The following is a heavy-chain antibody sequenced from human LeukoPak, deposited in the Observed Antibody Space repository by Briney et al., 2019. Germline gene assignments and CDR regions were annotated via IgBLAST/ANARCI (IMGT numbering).Heavy chain of an antibody. J-gene: IGHJ6*03. D-gene: IGHD6-13*01. V-gene: IGHV4-61*02. Sequence: SQTLSLTCTVSGGSISSGSYYWSWIRQPAGKGLEWIGRIYTSGCTNYNPSLKSRVTISVDTSKNQFSLKVNSVTAADTAVYYCARDPPYSSSWYSYMDVWGKGTTVTVSS. CDR1: GGSISSGSYY. CDR2: IYTSGCT. CDR3: ARDPPYSSSWYSYMDV.